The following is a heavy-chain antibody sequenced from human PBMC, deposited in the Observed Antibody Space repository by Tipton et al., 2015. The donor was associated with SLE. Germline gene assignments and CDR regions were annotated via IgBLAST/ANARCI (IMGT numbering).Heavy chain of an antibody. Sequence: SLRLSCAASGFTFSSYSMNWVRQAPGKGLEWVSYISSSGSTIYYADSVKGRFTISRDNAKNSLYLQMNSLRAEDTAVYYCARVGDVLLWFGESHDAFDIWGQGTMVTVSS. J-gene: IGHJ3*02. V-gene: IGHV3-48*04. CDR2: ISSSGSTI. D-gene: IGHD3-10*01. CDR3: ARVGDVLLWFGESHDAFDI. CDR1: GFTFSSYS.